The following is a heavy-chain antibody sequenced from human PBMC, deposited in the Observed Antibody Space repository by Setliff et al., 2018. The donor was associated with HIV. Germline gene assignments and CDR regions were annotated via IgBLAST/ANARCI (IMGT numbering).Heavy chain of an antibody. Sequence: ASVKVSCKTSGYTFNRYAISWVRQAPGQGLEWMGWISTYNGNTNYAQKLQGRVTMTTDTSTSTAYMELRSLRPDDTAVYYCARDWLPRVLRYWGQGTLVTVSS. CDR1: GYTFNRYA. CDR3: ARDWLPRVLRY. J-gene: IGHJ4*02. D-gene: IGHD5-12*01. CDR2: ISTYNGNT. V-gene: IGHV1-18*01.